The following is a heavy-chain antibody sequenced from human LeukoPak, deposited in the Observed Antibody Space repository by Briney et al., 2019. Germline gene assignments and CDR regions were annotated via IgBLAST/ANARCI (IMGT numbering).Heavy chain of an antibody. Sequence: ASVKVSCKASGYTFTSYYMHWVRQAPGQGLEWMGIINPSGGSTSYAQKFQGRVTMTRDMSTSTVYMELSSLRSEDTAVYYCGRGVWFGEFYDAFDIWGQGTMVTVSS. CDR3: GRGVWFGEFYDAFDI. D-gene: IGHD3-10*01. CDR2: INPSGGST. J-gene: IGHJ3*02. V-gene: IGHV1-46*01. CDR1: GYTFTSYY.